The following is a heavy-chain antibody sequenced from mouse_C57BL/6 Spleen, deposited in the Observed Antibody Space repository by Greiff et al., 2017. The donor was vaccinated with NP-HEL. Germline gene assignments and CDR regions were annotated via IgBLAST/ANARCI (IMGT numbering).Heavy chain of an antibody. V-gene: IGHV1-19*01. CDR2: INPYNGGT. Sequence: VQLQQSGPVLVKPGASVKMSCKASGYTFTDYYMNWVKQSHGKSLEWIGVINPYNGGTSYNQKFKGKATLTVDKSSSTAYMELNSLTSEDSAVYYCARGDDYDGYAMDYWGQGTSVTVSS. J-gene: IGHJ4*01. CDR1: GYTFTDYY. CDR3: ARGDDYDGYAMDY. D-gene: IGHD2-4*01.